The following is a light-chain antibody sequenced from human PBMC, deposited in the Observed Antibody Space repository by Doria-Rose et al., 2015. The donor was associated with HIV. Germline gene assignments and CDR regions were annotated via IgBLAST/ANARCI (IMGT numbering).Light chain of an antibody. Sequence: DIRMTRSPSSVSASVGDRVTITCRASEAISSWLVWYQQKPGKAPKVLIYAASTLQSGVPSRFSGSGFGTDFTLTISNLQPEDFATYYCQQSNSFPITFGRGTRLEIK. CDR3: QQSNSFPIT. V-gene: IGKV1-12*01. J-gene: IGKJ5*01. CDR1: EAISSW. CDR2: AAS.